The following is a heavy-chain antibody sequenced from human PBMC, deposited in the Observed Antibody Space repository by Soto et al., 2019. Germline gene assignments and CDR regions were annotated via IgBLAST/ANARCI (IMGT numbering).Heavy chain of an antibody. V-gene: IGHV2-5*02. CDR3: AHSAVYCSSTSCYPIFDY. CDR1: GFSLSTSGVG. CDR2: IYWDDDK. D-gene: IGHD2-2*01. Sequence: QITLKESGPTLVKPTQTLTLTCTFSGFSLSTSGVGVGWIRQPPGKALEWLALIYWDDDKRYSPSLKSRLTHTDDXXHXQXXLTMTHMDPVATATYYCAHSAVYCSSTSCYPIFDYWGQGTLVTVSS. J-gene: IGHJ4*02.